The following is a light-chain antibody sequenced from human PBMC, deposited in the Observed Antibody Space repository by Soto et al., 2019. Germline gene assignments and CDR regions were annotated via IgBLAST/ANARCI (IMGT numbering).Light chain of an antibody. Sequence: QPVLTQSPSASASLGASVKLTCTLSSGHSSYAIAWHQQQPGKGPRYLMKLNSDGSHNKGDGIPDRFSGSSSGAERYLTISRLQSEDEADYYCQTWGAGIYVVFGGGTKLTVL. V-gene: IGLV4-69*01. CDR3: QTWGAGIYVV. J-gene: IGLJ2*01. CDR2: LNSDGSH. CDR1: SGHSSYA.